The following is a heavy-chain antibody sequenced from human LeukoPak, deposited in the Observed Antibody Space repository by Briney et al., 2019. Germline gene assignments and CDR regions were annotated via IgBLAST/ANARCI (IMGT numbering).Heavy chain of an antibody. CDR2: ISGSGGST. Sequence: PGGSLRLSCAASGFTFSSYGMHWVRQAPGKGLEWVSAISGSGGSTYYADSVKGRFTISRDNSKNTLYLQMNSLRAEDTAVYYCAKDQKNFVFGPPDYWGQGTLVTVSS. J-gene: IGHJ4*02. CDR1: GFTFSSYG. CDR3: AKDQKNFVFGPPDY. V-gene: IGHV3-23*01. D-gene: IGHD2/OR15-2a*01.